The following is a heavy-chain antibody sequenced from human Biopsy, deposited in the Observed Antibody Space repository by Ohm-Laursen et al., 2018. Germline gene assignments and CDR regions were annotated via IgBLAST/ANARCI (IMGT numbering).Heavy chain of an antibody. Sequence: SLRLSCAASGFDFSDYSMSWVRQAPGRGLACVSIISPSSAYTYYGDSVKGRFTISRDNSRNILYLQMNSLRAEDTAIYYCAKDWTSQYYYDTMDDYWGQGTLVTVSS. CDR3: AKDWTSQYYYDTMDDY. D-gene: IGHD3-22*01. CDR2: ISPSSAYT. J-gene: IGHJ4*02. V-gene: IGHV3-23*01. CDR1: GFDFSDYS.